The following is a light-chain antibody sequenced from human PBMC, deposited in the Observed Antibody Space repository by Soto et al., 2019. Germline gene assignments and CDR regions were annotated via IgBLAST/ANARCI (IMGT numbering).Light chain of an antibody. Sequence: DIQMTQSPSTLSASVGDRVTITCRASQSISSGLAWYQQKPGKAPKLLIYKASSLESGVPSRFSCSGSGTEFTLTISSLQPDDFATYYCQQYNSSPTFGHGTKVEIK. CDR1: QSISSG. CDR3: QQYNSSPT. V-gene: IGKV1-5*03. CDR2: KAS. J-gene: IGKJ1*01.